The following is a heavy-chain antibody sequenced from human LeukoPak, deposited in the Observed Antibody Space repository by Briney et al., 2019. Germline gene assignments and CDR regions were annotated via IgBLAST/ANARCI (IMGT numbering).Heavy chain of an antibody. Sequence: ASVKVSCKAPGYTFTSYGISWVRQAPGQGLEWMGWISAYNGNTNYAQKLQGRVTMTTDTSTSTAYMELRSLRSDDTAVYYCARPRREWDPDAFDIWGQGTMVTVSS. CDR1: GYTFTSYG. D-gene: IGHD1-26*01. CDR3: ARPRREWDPDAFDI. CDR2: ISAYNGNT. V-gene: IGHV1-18*01. J-gene: IGHJ3*02.